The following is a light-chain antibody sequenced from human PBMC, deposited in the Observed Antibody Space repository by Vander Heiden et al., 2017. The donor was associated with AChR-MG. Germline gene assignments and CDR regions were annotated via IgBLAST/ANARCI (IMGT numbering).Light chain of an antibody. CDR2: QDT. V-gene: IGLV3-1*01. CDR3: QTWDSSTVV. CDR1: KLGDRY. Sequence: SYELTQPPSVSVSPGQTASITCSGDKLGDRYACWYQQKPGPSPVLVIYQDTKRPSGIPERFSGSNSGNTATLTISGTQAMDEGDYYCQTWDSSTVVFGGGTKLTVL. J-gene: IGLJ2*01.